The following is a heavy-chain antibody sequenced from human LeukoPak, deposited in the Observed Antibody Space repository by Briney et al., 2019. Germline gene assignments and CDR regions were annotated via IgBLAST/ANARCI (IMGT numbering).Heavy chain of an antibody. Sequence: PGGSLILSCAASGFTFSSYKMNWVRQAPGKGLEWVSYISSSDGSTIYYADSVKGRFTISRDNAKNSLYLQMNSLRAEDTAVYYCARDRYALYYWSQGALVTVSS. CDR2: ISSSDGSTI. D-gene: IGHD2-2*01. CDR3: ARDRYALYY. CDR1: GFTFSSYK. V-gene: IGHV3-48*03. J-gene: IGHJ4*02.